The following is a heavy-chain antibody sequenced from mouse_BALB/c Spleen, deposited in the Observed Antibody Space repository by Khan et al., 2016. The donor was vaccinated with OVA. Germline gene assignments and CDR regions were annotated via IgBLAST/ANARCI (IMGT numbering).Heavy chain of an antibody. CDR3: RRARGAYDYDTYWYFDV. CDR2: ISSGTSPI. D-gene: IGHD2-4*01. V-gene: IGHV5-17*02. Sequence: EVELVESGGGLVQPGGSRKLSCAASGFTFSNFGMHWVRLAPEKGLEWVAYISSGTSPIYYADTMKGRFTISRDNPKNTLFLQMTSLRSEDTAMYYCRRARGAYDYDTYWYFDVWGAGTTVTVSS. CDR1: GFTFSNFG. J-gene: IGHJ1*01.